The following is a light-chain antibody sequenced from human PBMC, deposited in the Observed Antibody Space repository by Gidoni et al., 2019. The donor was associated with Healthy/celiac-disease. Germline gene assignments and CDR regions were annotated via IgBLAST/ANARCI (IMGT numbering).Light chain of an antibody. V-gene: IGKV3-11*01. CDR2: DAS. CDR1: QSVSSY. Sequence: EIVLTKSPATLSLSPGERATHSCRASQSVSSYLACYQQKPGQAPRLLIYDASNRATGIPARFSGSGSGTDFPLTISSLEPEDFAVYYCQQRSNWPLTFGGGTKVEIK. J-gene: IGKJ4*01. CDR3: QQRSNWPLT.